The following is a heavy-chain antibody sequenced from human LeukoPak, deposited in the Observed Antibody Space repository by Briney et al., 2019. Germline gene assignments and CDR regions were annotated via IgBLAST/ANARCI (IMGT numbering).Heavy chain of an antibody. V-gene: IGHV3-48*02. CDR2: IRSSSGAA. D-gene: IGHD5-24*01. Sequence: PGGSLTHSYAASRFTFSHYNMNWARQAPGKGLEWIAQIRSSSGAAYYADSVKGRFTVSRDNAKDSLYLQMNSLRDEDPAMFFCARVADGRTVNYFDYWGQGTLVTVSS. J-gene: IGHJ4*02. CDR3: ARVADGRTVNYFDY. CDR1: RFTFSHYN.